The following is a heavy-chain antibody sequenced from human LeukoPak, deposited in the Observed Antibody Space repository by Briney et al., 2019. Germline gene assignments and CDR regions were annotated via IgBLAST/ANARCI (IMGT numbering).Heavy chain of an antibody. V-gene: IGHV4-38-2*02. CDR1: GYSISSGYY. CDR3: ARDGSTVAGTASFDI. D-gene: IGHD6-19*01. CDR2: IYHSGST. Sequence: PSETLSLTCAVSGYSISSGYYWGWIRQPPGKGLEWIGGIYHSGSTYYNPSLKSRVTISVDTSKNQFSLKLISVTAADTAVYYCARDGSTVAGTASFDIWGQGTLVTVSS. J-gene: IGHJ3*02.